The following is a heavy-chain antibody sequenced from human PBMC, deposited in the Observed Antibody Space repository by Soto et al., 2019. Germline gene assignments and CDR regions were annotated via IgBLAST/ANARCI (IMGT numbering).Heavy chain of an antibody. CDR3: ARPVLGYCSGGSCSAPDY. CDR2: ISSSSSYI. V-gene: IGHV3-21*01. D-gene: IGHD2-15*01. Sequence: GGSLRLSCAASGLTFSSYSMNWVRQAPGKGLEWVSSISSSSSYIYYADSVKGRFTISRDNAKNSLYLQMNSLRAEDTAVYYCARPVLGYCSGGSCSAPDYWGQGTLVTVSS. J-gene: IGHJ4*02. CDR1: GLTFSSYS.